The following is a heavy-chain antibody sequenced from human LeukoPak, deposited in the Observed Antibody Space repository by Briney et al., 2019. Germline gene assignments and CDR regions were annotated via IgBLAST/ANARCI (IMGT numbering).Heavy chain of an antibody. Sequence: ASVKVSCKASGGTFSSYAISWVRQAPGQGLEWMGRIIPILGIANYAQKFQGRVTMTRNTSISTAYMDMSGLRSEDTAVYYCARGYDDSSGYYFDYWGQGTLVTVSS. D-gene: IGHD3-22*01. J-gene: IGHJ4*02. CDR2: IIPILGIA. CDR3: ARGYDDSSGYYFDY. V-gene: IGHV1-69*04. CDR1: GGTFSSYA.